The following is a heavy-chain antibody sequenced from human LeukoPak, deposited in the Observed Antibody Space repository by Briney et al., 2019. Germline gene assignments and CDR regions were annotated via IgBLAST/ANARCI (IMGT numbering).Heavy chain of an antibody. CDR3: ARESGASSPFGF. CDR1: GGSIHTTNW. D-gene: IGHD1-26*01. Sequence: PSEALSLACAASGGSIHTTNWWSWVRPPPGNGLEGIGEVHLSGASNYTPSLKSRVSMSIDKSKNQLSLKLTSVTAADTAMYYCARESGASSPFGFWGQGTLVTVSS. V-gene: IGHV4-4*02. J-gene: IGHJ4*02. CDR2: VHLSGAS.